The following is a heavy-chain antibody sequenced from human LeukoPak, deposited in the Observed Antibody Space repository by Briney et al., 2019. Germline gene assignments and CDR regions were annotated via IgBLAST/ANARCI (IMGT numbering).Heavy chain of an antibody. D-gene: IGHD1-1*01. CDR3: ARDFGNGLFDY. V-gene: IGHV4-61*02. CDR2: IYTSGST. J-gene: IGHJ4*02. CDR1: GGSISSGSYY. Sequence: PSQTLSLTCTVSGGSISSGSYYWSWIRQPAGKGLQWIGRIYTSGSTNYNPSLKSRVTISVDTSKNQFSLNLSSVTAADTAVYYCARDFGNGLFDYWGQGTLVTVS.